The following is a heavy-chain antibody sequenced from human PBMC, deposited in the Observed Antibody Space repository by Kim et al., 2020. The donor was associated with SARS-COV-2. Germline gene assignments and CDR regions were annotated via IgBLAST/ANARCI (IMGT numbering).Heavy chain of an antibody. CDR2: INPSGGNT. CDR3: ASGSSWCGTSCYDHWFDP. D-gene: IGHD2-2*01. CDR1: GYTFTSYY. J-gene: IGHJ5*02. Sequence: ASVKVSCKASGYTFTSYYMHWVRQAPGQGLEWMGIINPSGGNTSYAQKFQGRVTMTRDTSTSTVYMELSSLRSEDTAVYYCASGSSWCGTSCYDHWFDPWGQGTLVTVSS. V-gene: IGHV1-46*01.